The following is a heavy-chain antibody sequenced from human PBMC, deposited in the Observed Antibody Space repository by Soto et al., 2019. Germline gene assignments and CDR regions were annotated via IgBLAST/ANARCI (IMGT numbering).Heavy chain of an antibody. Sequence: ASVKVSCKASGYTVTSYGISWVRQAPGQGLEWMGWISDYNGNTNYAQKLQGRVTMTTDTSTSTAYMELRSLRSDDTAVYYCARDYPDFWSGYYDYWGQGTLVTVSS. V-gene: IGHV1-18*01. CDR2: ISDYNGNT. CDR1: GYTVTSYG. J-gene: IGHJ4*02. CDR3: ARDYPDFWSGYYDY. D-gene: IGHD3-3*01.